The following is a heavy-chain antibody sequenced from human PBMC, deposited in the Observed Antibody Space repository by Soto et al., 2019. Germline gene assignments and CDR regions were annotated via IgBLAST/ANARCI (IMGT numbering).Heavy chain of an antibody. D-gene: IGHD3-10*01. CDR1: GFTFSGYA. Sequence: GGSLRLSCAASGFTFSGYAMSWVRQAPGKGLEWVSRINSDGSSTSYADSVKGRCTISKDNSKNTLYLQMNSLRAEDTAVYYCAKEVYGAARGGMDVWGQGTTVTVSS. V-gene: IGHV3-23*01. CDR2: INSDGSST. CDR3: AKEVYGAARGGMDV. J-gene: IGHJ6*02.